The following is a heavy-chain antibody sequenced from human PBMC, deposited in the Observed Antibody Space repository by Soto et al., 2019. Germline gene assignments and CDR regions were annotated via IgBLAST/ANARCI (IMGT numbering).Heavy chain of an antibody. J-gene: IGHJ5*02. Sequence: SETLSLTCTVSGGSISSYYWCWIRQPPGKGLEWIGCIYYSGSTNYNSSLKSRVTISVDTSKNQFSLKLSSVTAADTAVYYCARHARYYYDSSGYYMYNWFDPWGQGTLVTSPQ. CDR1: GGSISSYY. CDR2: IYYSGST. D-gene: IGHD3-22*01. CDR3: ARHARYYYDSSGYYMYNWFDP. V-gene: IGHV4-59*08.